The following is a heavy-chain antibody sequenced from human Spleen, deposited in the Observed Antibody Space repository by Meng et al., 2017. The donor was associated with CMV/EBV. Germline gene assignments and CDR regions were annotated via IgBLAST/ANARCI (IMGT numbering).Heavy chain of an antibody. Sequence: GGSLRLSCAASGFTFSSYGMHWVRQAPGKGLEWVAFIRYDGSNKYYADSVKGRFTISRDNSKNTLYLQMNSLRAEDTAVYYCASLTTGYSSSWYYYYYGMDVWGQGTTVTVSS. V-gene: IGHV3-30*02. CDR1: GFTFSSYG. CDR3: ASLTTGYSSSWYYYYYGMDV. J-gene: IGHJ6*02. D-gene: IGHD6-13*01. CDR2: IRYDGSNK.